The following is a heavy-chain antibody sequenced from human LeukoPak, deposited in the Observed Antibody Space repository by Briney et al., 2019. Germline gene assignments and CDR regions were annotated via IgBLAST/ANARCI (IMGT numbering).Heavy chain of an antibody. CDR2: ISYDGSNK. CDR3: ARDISSRAATMPYYFDY. Sequence: PGGSLRLSCAASGFTFSSYAMHWVRQAPGKGLEWVAVISYDGSNKYYADSVKGRFTISRDNSKNTLYLQMNSLRAEDTAVYYCARDISSRAATMPYYFDYWGQGTLVTVSS. J-gene: IGHJ4*02. V-gene: IGHV3-30-3*01. D-gene: IGHD1/OR15-1a*01. CDR1: GFTFSSYA.